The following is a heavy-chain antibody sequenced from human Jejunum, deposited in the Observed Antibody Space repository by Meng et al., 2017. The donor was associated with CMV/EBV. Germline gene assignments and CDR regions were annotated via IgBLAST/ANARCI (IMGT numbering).Heavy chain of an antibody. Sequence: YGIRLVRQAPGKGLEWVAVIWYDGSNKYYADSVKGRFTISRDNSKNTLYLQMNSLRAEDTAVYYCAKDRPPYYYDSSGYHPGFDYWGQGTLVTVSS. V-gene: IGHV3-33*06. CDR2: IWYDGSNK. CDR3: AKDRPPYYYDSSGYHPGFDY. J-gene: IGHJ4*02. D-gene: IGHD3-22*01. CDR1: YG.